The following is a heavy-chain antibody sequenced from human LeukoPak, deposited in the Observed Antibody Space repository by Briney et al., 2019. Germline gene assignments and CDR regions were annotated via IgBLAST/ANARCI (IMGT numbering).Heavy chain of an antibody. CDR1: GFTFSNYW. D-gene: IGHD6-13*01. Sequence: GGSLRLSCAASGFTFSNYWMSWVRQAPGKGLEWVANIKQDGSERNYVDSVKGRFTISRDNGKNSLYLQMISLRAEDTAVYYCARGWSGFEYWGQGTLSPSPQ. CDR3: ARGWSGFEY. J-gene: IGHJ4*02. CDR2: IKQDGSER. V-gene: IGHV3-7*03.